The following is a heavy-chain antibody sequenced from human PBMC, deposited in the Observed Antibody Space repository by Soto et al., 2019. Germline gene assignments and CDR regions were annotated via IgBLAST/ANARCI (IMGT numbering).Heavy chain of an antibody. V-gene: IGHV3-23*01. CDR1: GFTFSSYA. CDR3: AKVPSYYYGSGGVKGFDY. J-gene: IGHJ4*02. Sequence: GGSLRLSCAASGFTFSSYAMSWVRQAPGKGLEWVSAISGSGGSTYYADSVKGRFTISRDNSKNTLYLQMNSLRAEDTAVYYCAKVPSYYYGSGGVKGFDYWGQGTLVTVSS. CDR2: ISGSGGST. D-gene: IGHD3-10*01.